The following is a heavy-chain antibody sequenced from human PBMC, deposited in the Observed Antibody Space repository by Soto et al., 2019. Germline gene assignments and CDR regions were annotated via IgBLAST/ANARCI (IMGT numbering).Heavy chain of an antibody. V-gene: IGHV3-7*01. CDR1: GFTFRNYW. D-gene: IGHD6-6*01. Sequence: PGGSLRLSCAASGFTFRNYWMTWVRQAPGKGLEWVANLNQDGSTIYSLDSVKGRFTVFRDNAKNSQYLQMNSLRAEDTAVYYCARIGYSSSSLDYWGRGTLVTVSS. J-gene: IGHJ4*02. CDR3: ARIGYSSSSLDY. CDR2: LNQDGSTI.